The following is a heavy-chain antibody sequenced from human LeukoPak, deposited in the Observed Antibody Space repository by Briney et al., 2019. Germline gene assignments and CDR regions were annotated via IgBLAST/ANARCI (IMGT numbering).Heavy chain of an antibody. V-gene: IGHV3-23*01. Sequence: SGGSLRLSCEASGFTFSSYAMNWVRQAPGKGPEWVSGISGSGGSTYYADSVKGRFTISRDNSKNTLYLQMNSLRAEDTAVYYCAKDTCSGGSCYWPFDYWGQGTLVTVSS. J-gene: IGHJ4*02. CDR1: GFTFSSYA. CDR2: ISGSGGST. D-gene: IGHD2-15*01. CDR3: AKDTCSGGSCYWPFDY.